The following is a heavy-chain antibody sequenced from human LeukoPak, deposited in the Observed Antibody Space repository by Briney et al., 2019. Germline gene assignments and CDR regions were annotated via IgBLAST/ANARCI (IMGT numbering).Heavy chain of an antibody. CDR1: GGSISSYY. D-gene: IGHD4-17*01. CDR3: ASIPDYGDYAVV. J-gene: IGHJ4*02. Sequence: SETLSLTCTVSGGSISSYYWSWIRQPPGKGLEWIGYIYYSGSTNYNPSLKSRVTISVDTSKNQFSLKLSSVTAADTAVYYCASIPDYGDYAVVWGQGTLVTVSS. V-gene: IGHV4-59*01. CDR2: IYYSGST.